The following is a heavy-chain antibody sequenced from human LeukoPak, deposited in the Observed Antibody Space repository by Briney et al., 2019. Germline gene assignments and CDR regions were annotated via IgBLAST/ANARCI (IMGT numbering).Heavy chain of an antibody. CDR3: GRSAVAVTIVAFDI. Sequence: GGSLRLSCAASGFAFSAYYMTWIRQAPGKGLEWVSSISSSGGTIYYADSVKGRFTISRDNAKNSLYLQMNSLRAEDTAVYYCGRSAVAVTIVAFDIWGQGTMVTVSS. D-gene: IGHD3-22*01. CDR2: ISSSGGTI. CDR1: GFAFSAYY. V-gene: IGHV3-11*01. J-gene: IGHJ3*02.